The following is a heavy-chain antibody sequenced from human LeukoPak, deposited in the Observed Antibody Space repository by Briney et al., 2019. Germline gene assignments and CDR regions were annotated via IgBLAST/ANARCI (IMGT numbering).Heavy chain of an antibody. CDR1: GFTFSNYW. J-gene: IGHJ4*02. CDR3: ARAAYSNSPDI. CDR2: IEIDASGP. D-gene: IGHD6-13*01. V-gene: IGHV3-74*01. Sequence: GGSLRLSCSASGFTFSNYWMCWVRQAPGKGRGLGSFIEIDASGPRSAYPVKGRFLISRDNDKNTVDLQMNSLTVEDTAVYYCARAAYSNSPDIWGQGALVTVSS.